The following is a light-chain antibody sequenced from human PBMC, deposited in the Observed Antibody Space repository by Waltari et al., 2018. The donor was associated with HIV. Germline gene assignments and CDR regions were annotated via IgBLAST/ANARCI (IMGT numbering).Light chain of an antibody. CDR2: VGTGGIVG. CDR1: SGYSNYK. J-gene: IGLJ2*01. V-gene: IGLV9-49*01. CDR3: GADHGSGSNFVLV. Sequence: QPVLTQPPSASASLGASVTLTCTLSSGYSNYKVDWYQQRPGKGPRFVMRVGTGGIVGSKGDGIPDRFSVLGSGLKRYLTIKNIQEEDESDYHCGADHGSGSNFVLVFGGGTKLTVL.